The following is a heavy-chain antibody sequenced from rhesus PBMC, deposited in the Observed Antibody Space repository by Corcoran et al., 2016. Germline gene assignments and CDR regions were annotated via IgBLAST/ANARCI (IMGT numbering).Heavy chain of an antibody. Sequence: LMEPSETLSLTCAVSGGSISDDYYWSWIRQPPGKGLEWIGRIYSSGGSTDYNPSLKSRVTISTDTSKNQFSLKLSSVTAADTAVYYCARETPTGVIDYWGQGVLVTVSS. CDR2: IYSSGGST. D-gene: IGHD3-34*01. CDR3: ARETPTGVIDY. J-gene: IGHJ4*01. CDR1: GGSISDDYY. V-gene: IGHV4-106*01.